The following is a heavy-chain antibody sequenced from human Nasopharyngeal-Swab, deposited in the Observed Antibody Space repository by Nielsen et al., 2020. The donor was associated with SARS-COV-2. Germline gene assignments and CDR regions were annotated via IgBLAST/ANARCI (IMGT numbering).Heavy chain of an antibody. Sequence: GESLKISCAASGFTFSSHSMIWVRQASGKGVEWVSSIRSGRDSIPHADSVKGRFTTYSDNAKNSLYLQMNSLRAEDTAVYYCARGSHSRCHLGNGLEVWGEGTTVTVSS. CDR1: GFTFSSHS. D-gene: IGHD2-15*01. CDR3: ARGSHSRCHLGNGLEV. V-gene: IGHV3-21*01. CDR2: IRSGRDSI. J-gene: IGHJ6*04.